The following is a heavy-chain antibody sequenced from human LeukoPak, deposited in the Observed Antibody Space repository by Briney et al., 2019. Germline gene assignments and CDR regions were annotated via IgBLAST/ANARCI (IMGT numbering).Heavy chain of an antibody. CDR2: ISGSGVTT. V-gene: IGHV3-23*01. CDR1: GFTLSSYA. D-gene: IGHD1-26*01. J-gene: IGHJ6*03. Sequence: GGSLRLSCAASGFTLSSYAMTWVRQAPGKGLEWVSAISGSGVTTYYADSVKGRFTSSRDNSKNTLYLQMNSLRAEDTAVYYCAKNQRGQGEYYYYMDVWGKGTTVTVSS. CDR3: AKNQRGQGEYYYYMDV.